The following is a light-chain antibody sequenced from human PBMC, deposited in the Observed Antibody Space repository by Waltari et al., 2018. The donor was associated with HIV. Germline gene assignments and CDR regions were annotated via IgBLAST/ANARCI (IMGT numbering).Light chain of an antibody. Sequence: NFMLTQPHSVSESPGKPVTISCTRSRGNLGSSFVSWYQRRPGSAPTTLIYEDDKRPSGVPDRFSGSIDSSSNSASLTISGLKTEDEADYYCQSYYLTNVVFGGGTKLTVL. J-gene: IGLJ2*01. CDR1: RGNLGSSF. CDR3: QSYYLTNVV. V-gene: IGLV6-57*04. CDR2: EDD.